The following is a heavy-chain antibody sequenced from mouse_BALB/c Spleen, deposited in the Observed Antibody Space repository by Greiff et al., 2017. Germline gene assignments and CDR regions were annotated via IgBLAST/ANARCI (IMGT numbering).Heavy chain of an antibody. V-gene: IGHV3-6*02. CDR3: ARSPYGKGAMDY. J-gene: IGHJ4*01. Sequence: EVKVEESGPGLVKPSQSLSLTCSVTGYSITSGYYWNWIRQFPGNKLEWMGYISYDGSNNYNPSLKNRISITRDTSKNQFFLKLNSVITEDTATYYCARSPYGKGAMDYWGQGTSVTVSS. D-gene: IGHD2-10*02. CDR1: GYSITSGYY. CDR2: ISYDGSN.